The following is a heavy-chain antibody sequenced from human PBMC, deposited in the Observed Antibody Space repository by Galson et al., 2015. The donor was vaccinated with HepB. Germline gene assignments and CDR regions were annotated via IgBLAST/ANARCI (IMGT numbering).Heavy chain of an antibody. J-gene: IGHJ4*02. CDR1: GFTFSIYW. CDR3: GRAGRAPPDY. Sequence: SLRLSCAASGFTFSIYWMGWVRQAPGKGLEWVATIKPDGSEEYYVDSVRGRFTISRDNAKNLLYLQMDNLGAEDTAEYYCGRAGRAPPDYWGQGTLVTVS. D-gene: IGHD1-14*01. V-gene: IGHV3-7*01. CDR2: IKPDGSEE.